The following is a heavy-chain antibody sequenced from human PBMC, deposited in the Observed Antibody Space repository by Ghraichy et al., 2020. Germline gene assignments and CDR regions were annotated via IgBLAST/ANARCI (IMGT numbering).Heavy chain of an antibody. CDR1: GDSLSSSY. CDR2: IYYSGST. D-gene: IGHD4-11*01. CDR3: ARPLRGDYDYFNFDAYCYLDL. V-gene: IGHV4-59*01. Sequence: SETLSLTCTVSGDSLSSSYWSWIRQPPGKGLQWIGYIYYSGSTNYNPSLKSRVTISVDTSKTQFSLKLTSVTAADTAVYYCARPLRGDYDYFNFDAYCYLDLSGQATTVAVSS. J-gene: IGHJ6*03.